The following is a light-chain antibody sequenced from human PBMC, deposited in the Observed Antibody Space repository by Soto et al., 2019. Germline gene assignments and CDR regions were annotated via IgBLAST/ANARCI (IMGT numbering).Light chain of an antibody. Sequence: QSALTQPASVSGSPGQSIAISCTGTSSDVGSYNLVSWYQQHPGKAPKLMIYEGSKRPSGVSDRFSGSKSDNTASLTISGLQAGDEADYYCCSYAGSRTFVFGGGTKLTVL. CDR3: CSYAGSRTFV. J-gene: IGLJ2*01. V-gene: IGLV2-23*01. CDR2: EGS. CDR1: SSDVGSYNL.